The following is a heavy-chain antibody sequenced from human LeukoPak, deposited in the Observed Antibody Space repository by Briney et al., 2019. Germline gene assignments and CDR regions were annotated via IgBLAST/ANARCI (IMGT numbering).Heavy chain of an antibody. D-gene: IGHD2-2*01. Sequence: PSDSLSLTCTVSGDSISSISNYWGWIRRPPGKGLECIGSINYSGNTYYNPSLKSRVTISVDTSRNQFSLKLSSVTAADTALYYCARIDTVVLPSTMFDYWGQGTLVTVSS. J-gene: IGHJ4*02. CDR3: ARIDTVVLPSTMFDY. V-gene: IGHV4-39*01. CDR1: GDSISSISNY. CDR2: INYSGNT.